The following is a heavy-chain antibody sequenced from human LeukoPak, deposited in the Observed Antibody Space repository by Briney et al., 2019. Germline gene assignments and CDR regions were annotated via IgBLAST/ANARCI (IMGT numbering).Heavy chain of an antibody. CDR3: AKWGDFDVLTGYYVPDF. CDR1: AFTFSNYA. V-gene: IGHV3-23*01. J-gene: IGHJ4*02. CDR2: ITGSGGNT. D-gene: IGHD3-9*01. Sequence: PGGSLRLSCAASAFTFSNYAMSWVRQAPGKGLEWLSAITGSGGNTYYADSVKGRFTISRDNSKNTLYLQMNSLRDEDTAVYYCAKWGDFDVLTGYYVPDFWGQGTLVTVSS.